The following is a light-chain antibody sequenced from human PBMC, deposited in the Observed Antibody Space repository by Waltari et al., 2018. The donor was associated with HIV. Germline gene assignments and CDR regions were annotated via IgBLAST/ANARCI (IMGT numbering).Light chain of an antibody. Sequence: QSALTQPPSASGSLGQSVTISCTGSSSDIGAYDFVSWFQQHPHSAPKLLLYEVTRRPSAVSDRCSGSRSGNTAFLTVAGLQPDDEATYFCSSYGDSLRVLFGGGTNVTVL. J-gene: IGLJ3*02. CDR1: SSDIGAYDF. CDR2: EVT. CDR3: SSYGDSLRVL. V-gene: IGLV2-8*01.